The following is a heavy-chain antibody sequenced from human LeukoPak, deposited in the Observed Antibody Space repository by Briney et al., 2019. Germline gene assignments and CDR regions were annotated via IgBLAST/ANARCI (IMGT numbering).Heavy chain of an antibody. Sequence: GGSLRLSCEASGFTFSSTHMVWVRQAPGKGLEWVSVTYTGGNSYYAGSVQGRFIISRDISKNTLYLQMNNLRAEDSALYYCARGGRGSAAVVAPRSFDIWGQGAMVTVSS. D-gene: IGHD3-22*01. J-gene: IGHJ3*02. CDR3: ARGGRGSAAVVAPRSFDI. CDR2: TYTGGNS. V-gene: IGHV3-53*01. CDR1: GFTFSSTH.